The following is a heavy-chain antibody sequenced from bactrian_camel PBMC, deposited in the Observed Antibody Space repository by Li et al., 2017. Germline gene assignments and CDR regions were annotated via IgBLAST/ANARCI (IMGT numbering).Heavy chain of an antibody. D-gene: IGHD5*01. CDR1: GTGDGSELKC. V-gene: IGHV3S45*01. CDR3: AAREGRNWVPLLSPREYKY. CDR2: IYSDGSSA. Sequence: HVQLVESGGGSVQAGGSLTLSCAASGTGDGSELKCMAWFRQAPGKEREGVAIIYSDGSSAVYADSVKGRFTISRDNPKNALYLQMNSLKPEDTAMYYCAAREGRNWVPLLSPREYKYWGRGTQVTVS. J-gene: IGHJ4*01.